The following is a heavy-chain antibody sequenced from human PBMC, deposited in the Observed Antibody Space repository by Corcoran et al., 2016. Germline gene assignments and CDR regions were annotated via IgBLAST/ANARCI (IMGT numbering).Heavy chain of an antibody. V-gene: IGHV1-18*01. CDR1: GYTFTDFG. Sequence: QVQLVQSGAEVKKTGASVKVSCKTSGYTFTDFGISWMRQAPGQGLEWMGWISAYNGDANSAQNLQGRVTLTTDTSTSTAYMELRSLRSDDTAVYYWARDLGEMAPIFFDYWGQGSLVTVSS. CDR3: ARDLGEMAPIFFDY. D-gene: IGHD3-16*01. CDR2: ISAYNGDA. J-gene: IGHJ4*02.